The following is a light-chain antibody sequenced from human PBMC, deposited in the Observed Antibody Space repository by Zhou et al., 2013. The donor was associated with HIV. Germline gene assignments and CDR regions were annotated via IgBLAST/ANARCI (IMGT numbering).Light chain of an antibody. V-gene: IGKV3-15*01. CDR3: QQYNNWPNT. Sequence: EIVMTQSPATLSVSPGERATLSCRAGQSVSSNLAWYQQKPGQAPRLLIYGASTRATGIPARFSGSGSGTEFTLTISSMQPEDFAVYYCQQYNNWPNTFGQGTKLEIK. CDR1: QSVSSN. J-gene: IGKJ2*01. CDR2: GAS.